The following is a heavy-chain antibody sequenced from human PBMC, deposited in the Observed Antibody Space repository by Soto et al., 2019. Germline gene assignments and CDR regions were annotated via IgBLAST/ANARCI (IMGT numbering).Heavy chain of an antibody. CDR3: AKKGYGSSTSCYGDDGFDI. J-gene: IGHJ3*02. CDR2: IIPILGIA. V-gene: IGHV1-69*02. D-gene: IGHD2-2*01. Sequence: QVQLVQSGAEVKKPGSSVKVSCKASGGTFSSYTISWVRQAPGQGLEWMGRIIPILGIANYAQKFQGRVTITADKYTGTAYMELSSLRAEDTAVYYCAKKGYGSSTSCYGDDGFDIRGQGTKVTVSS. CDR1: GGTFSSYT.